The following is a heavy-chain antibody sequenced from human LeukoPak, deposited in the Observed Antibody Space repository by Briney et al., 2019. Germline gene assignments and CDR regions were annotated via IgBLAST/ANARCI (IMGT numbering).Heavy chain of an antibody. V-gene: IGHV4-34*01. D-gene: IGHD3-22*01. J-gene: IGHJ6*03. CDR1: GGSFSGYY. CDR2: INHSGST. Sequence: SETLSLTCAVYGGSFSGYYWSWIRQPPGKGLEWIGEINHSGSTNYNPSLKSRVTISVDTSKNQFSLKLSSVTAADTAVYYCARGTVVRDYYYYYMDVWGKGTTVTASS. CDR3: ARGTVVRDYYYYYMDV.